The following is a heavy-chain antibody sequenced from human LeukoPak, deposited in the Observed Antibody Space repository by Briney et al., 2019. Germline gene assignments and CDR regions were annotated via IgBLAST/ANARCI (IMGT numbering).Heavy chain of an antibody. CDR2: IVVGSGNT. Sequence: ASVKVSCKASGFTFTSSAVQWVRQARGQRLAWIGWIVVGSGNTNYAQKFQERVTITRDMSTSTAYMELSSLRSEDTAVYYCAAERDRELPFFDYWGQGTLVTVSS. V-gene: IGHV1-58*01. J-gene: IGHJ4*02. CDR3: AAERDRELPFFDY. D-gene: IGHD1-7*01. CDR1: GFTFTSSA.